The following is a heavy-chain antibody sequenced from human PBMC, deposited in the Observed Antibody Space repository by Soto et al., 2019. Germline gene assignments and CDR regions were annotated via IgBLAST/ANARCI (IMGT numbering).Heavy chain of an antibody. V-gene: IGHV1-69*01. Sequence: QVQLVQSGPEVKKPGSSVKVSCKASGGTFRHLAFSWVRQAPGQGLQWMGGIIPLFGTTNYARNFLGRVNITADVSANTVYMELSSLKSEDTAVYYCAREGGGVSNWFDPWGQGTLVTVSS. CDR3: AREGGGVSNWFDP. D-gene: IGHD1-26*01. J-gene: IGHJ5*02. CDR2: IIPLFGTT. CDR1: GGTFRHLA.